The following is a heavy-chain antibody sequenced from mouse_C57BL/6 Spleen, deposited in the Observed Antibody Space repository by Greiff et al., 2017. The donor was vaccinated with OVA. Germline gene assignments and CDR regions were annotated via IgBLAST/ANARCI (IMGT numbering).Heavy chain of an antibody. CDR1: GYTFTSYW. J-gene: IGHJ2*01. D-gene: IGHD1-1*01. Sequence: VQLQQPGTELVKPGASVKLSCKASGYTFTSYWMHWVKQRPGQGLEWIGNINPSNGGPNYNEKFKSKATLTVDKSSSSAYMQLSSLTSEDSAVDYCARSYGSSYGGYFDYWGQGTTLTVSS. CDR2: INPSNGGP. CDR3: ARSYGSSYGGYFDY. V-gene: IGHV1-53*01.